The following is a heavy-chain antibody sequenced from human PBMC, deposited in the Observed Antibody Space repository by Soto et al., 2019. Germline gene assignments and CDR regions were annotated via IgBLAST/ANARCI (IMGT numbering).Heavy chain of an antibody. Sequence: QVQLVQSGAEVKKPGASVKVSCKASGYTFTSYYMHWVRQAPGQGLEWMGIINPSGGSTSYAQKCQCRVPMTKDTSTSEVYIELSSLRSEDTAVYSCASGGGCKYYGMAVWGQGTTVTVSS. CDR2: INPSGGST. CDR3: ASGGGCKYYGMAV. J-gene: IGHJ6*02. CDR1: GYTFTSYY. V-gene: IGHV1-46*01. D-gene: IGHD3-16*01.